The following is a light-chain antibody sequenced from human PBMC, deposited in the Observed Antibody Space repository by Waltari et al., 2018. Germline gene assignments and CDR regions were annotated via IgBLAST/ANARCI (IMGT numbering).Light chain of an antibody. CDR1: QSVSSH. J-gene: IGKJ3*01. Sequence: TQSPATLSLSPGERATLSCRASQSVSSHLAWYQHKPGQAPRLLIFGASTRATGIPDRFSGRATGTDFTLTISRLEPEDFAVYYCQNYNTSPFTFGPGTKLEI. CDR2: GAS. CDR3: QNYNTSPFT. V-gene: IGKV3D-15*01.